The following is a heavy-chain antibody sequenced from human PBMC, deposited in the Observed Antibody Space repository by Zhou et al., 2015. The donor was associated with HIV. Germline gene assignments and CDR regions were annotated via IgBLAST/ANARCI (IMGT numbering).Heavy chain of an antibody. CDR2: INPDSGDT. V-gene: IGHV1-2*06. Sequence: QVQLVQSGAEVKEPGASVKVSCKTSGYSFTGYYLHWVRQAPGQGLEWMGRINPDSGDTNYAQIFRGRVTVTRDTSISTAYMELSSLRSEDTAVYYCARDVPSYYSDSSGRHIMGVHWGQGTLLIVSS. D-gene: IGHD3-22*01. CDR3: ARDVPSYYSDSSGRHIMGVH. CDR1: GYSFTGYY. J-gene: IGHJ4*02.